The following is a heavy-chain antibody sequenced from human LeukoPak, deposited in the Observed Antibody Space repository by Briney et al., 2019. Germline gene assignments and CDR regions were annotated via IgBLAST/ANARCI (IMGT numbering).Heavy chain of an antibody. D-gene: IGHD3-10*01. Sequence: SQTLSLTXTVSGGSICSGDYYWSWIGQPPGKGLQWIGYIYYSGSTYYNPSLKSRVTISVDTSKNQFSLKLSSVTAADTAVYYCARGGGDSFDYWGQGTLVTVSS. CDR1: GGSICSGDYY. V-gene: IGHV4-30-4*08. CDR2: IYYSGST. CDR3: ARGGGDSFDY. J-gene: IGHJ4*02.